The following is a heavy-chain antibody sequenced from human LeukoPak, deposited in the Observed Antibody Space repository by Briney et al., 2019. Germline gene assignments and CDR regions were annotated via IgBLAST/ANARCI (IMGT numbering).Heavy chain of an antibody. CDR2: ISYDGSNK. D-gene: IGHD3-10*01. CDR3: ARGRTGYGSGTYPPYFDY. CDR1: GFTFSSYA. Sequence: GRSLRLSCAASGFTFSSYAMHWVRQAPGKGLEGVAVISYDGSNKYYADSVKGRFTISRDNSKNTLYLQMNSLRAEDTAVYYCARGRTGYGSGTYPPYFDYWGQGTLVTVSS. J-gene: IGHJ4*02. V-gene: IGHV3-30*04.